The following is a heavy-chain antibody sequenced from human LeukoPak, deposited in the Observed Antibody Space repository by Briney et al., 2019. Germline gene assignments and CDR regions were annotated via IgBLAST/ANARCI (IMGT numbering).Heavy chain of an antibody. CDR2: ISAYNGNT. Sequence: ASVKVSCKASGYTFTSYGISWVRQAPGQGLEWMGWISAYNGNTNYAQKLQGRVTMTTGTSTSTAYMELSSLKSDDTAVYYCASPFAYCGGDCWAPNAFDIWGQGTMVTVSS. J-gene: IGHJ3*02. CDR1: GYTFTSYG. CDR3: ASPFAYCGGDCWAPNAFDI. V-gene: IGHV1-18*01. D-gene: IGHD2-21*02.